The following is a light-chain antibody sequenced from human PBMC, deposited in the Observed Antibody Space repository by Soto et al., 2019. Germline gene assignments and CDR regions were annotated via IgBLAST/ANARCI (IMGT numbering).Light chain of an antibody. CDR2: DAH. CDR3: QQRSSWPS. V-gene: IGKV3-11*01. J-gene: IGKJ5*01. CDR1: QSVSIY. Sequence: IVLTQSPATLSLSPGERATLSCRATQSVSIYLAWYQQKPGQAPRLLIYDAHNRATGIPARFSGSGSGTDFTLTISSLEPEDFAVYHCQQRSSWPSFGQGTRLEIK.